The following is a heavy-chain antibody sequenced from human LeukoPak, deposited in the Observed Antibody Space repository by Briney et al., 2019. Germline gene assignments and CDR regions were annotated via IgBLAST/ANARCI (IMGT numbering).Heavy chain of an antibody. CDR3: ARLYSGSYYYYYMDV. CDR2: IYHSGST. CDR1: GYSISSGYY. Sequence: SETLSLTCTVSGYSISSGYYWGWIRQPPGKGLEWIGSIYHSGSTYYNPSLKSRVTISVDTSKNHFSLKLSSVTAADTAVYYCARLYSGSYYYYYMDVWGKGTTVTISS. V-gene: IGHV4-38-2*02. J-gene: IGHJ6*03. D-gene: IGHD1-26*01.